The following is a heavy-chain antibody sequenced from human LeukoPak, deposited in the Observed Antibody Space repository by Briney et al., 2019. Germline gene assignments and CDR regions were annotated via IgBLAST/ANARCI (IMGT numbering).Heavy chain of an antibody. CDR2: MNPNSGNT. Sequence: ASVKVPCKASGYTFTNYDINWVRQATGQGLEWMGWMNPNSGNTGFVQKFQGRVILTSNTSINTAYMELSSLRSDDTALYYCVRGNSGGYYLYWGQGTLVTVSS. V-gene: IGHV1-8*02. D-gene: IGHD1-26*01. CDR3: VRGNSGGYYLY. CDR1: GYTFTNYD. J-gene: IGHJ4*02.